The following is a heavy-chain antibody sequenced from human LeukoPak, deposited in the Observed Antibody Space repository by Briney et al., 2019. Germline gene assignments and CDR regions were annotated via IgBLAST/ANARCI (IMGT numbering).Heavy chain of an antibody. J-gene: IGHJ4*02. Sequence: GGSLRLSCAASGFTFSDYWMSWVRQAPGKGLEWVANIKKDGSEKHYVDSVKGRFTISRDNAKNSLYLQMNSLRAEDTAVYYCTRDQVSVAGTGIDYWGQGTLVTVSS. D-gene: IGHD6-19*01. CDR3: TRDQVSVAGTGIDY. V-gene: IGHV3-7*01. CDR1: GFTFSDYW. CDR2: IKKDGSEK.